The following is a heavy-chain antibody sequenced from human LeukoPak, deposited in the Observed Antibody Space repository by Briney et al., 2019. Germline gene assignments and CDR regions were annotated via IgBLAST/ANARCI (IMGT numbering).Heavy chain of an antibody. D-gene: IGHD1-1*01. CDR2: INPNSGGT. V-gene: IGHV1-2*02. J-gene: IGHJ4*02. CDR1: GYTFTGYI. Sequence: ASVKDSCKASGYTFTGYILHWVRQTPGQGVEWFGWINPNSGGTVYAQKFQARDNMTRDTSINTAYMKLNRLRSDDTAVDYCARLAEKQLIDYWGQGSLVTVSS. CDR3: ARLAEKQLIDY.